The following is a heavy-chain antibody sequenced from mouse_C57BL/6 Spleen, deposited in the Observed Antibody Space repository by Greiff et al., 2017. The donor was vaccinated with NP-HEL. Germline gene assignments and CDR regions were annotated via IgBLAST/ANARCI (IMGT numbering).Heavy chain of an antibody. CDR1: GFTFSDYG. CDR3: ARPVVATRDYAMDY. CDR2: ISSGSSTI. D-gene: IGHD1-1*01. V-gene: IGHV5-17*01. J-gene: IGHJ4*01. Sequence: EVKLVESGGGLVKPGGSLKLSCAASGFTFSDYGMHWVRQAPEKGLEWVAYISSGSSTIYYADTVKGRFTISRDNAKNTLFLQMTSLRSEDTAMYYCARPVVATRDYAMDYWGQGTSVTVSS.